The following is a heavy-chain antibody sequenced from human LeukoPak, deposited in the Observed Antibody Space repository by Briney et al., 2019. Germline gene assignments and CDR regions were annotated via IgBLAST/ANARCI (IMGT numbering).Heavy chain of an antibody. Sequence: SLKVSCKASGGTFSSYAISWVRQAPGQGLEWMGGIIPIFGTANYAQKFQGRVTITTDESTSTAYMELSSLRSEDTAVYYCARTEIYGSGSYSRYYYMDVWGKGTTVTVSS. CDR2: IIPIFGTA. CDR1: GGTFSSYA. J-gene: IGHJ6*03. CDR3: ARTEIYGSGSYSRYYYMDV. V-gene: IGHV1-69*05. D-gene: IGHD3-10*01.